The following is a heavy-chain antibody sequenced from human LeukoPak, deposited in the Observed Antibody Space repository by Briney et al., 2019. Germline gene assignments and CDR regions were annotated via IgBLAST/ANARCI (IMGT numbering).Heavy chain of an antibody. CDR3: TRYSNHNDFDY. D-gene: IGHD4-11*01. CDR2: IESKTDGGAT. CDR1: GFTFSNSW. J-gene: IGHJ4*02. Sequence: GGSLRLSCAASGFTFSNSWVSWVRQAPGKGLEWVGRIESKTDGGATDYAAPVKGRFTISRDDSKNTLYLQMNSLKTEDTAVYYCTRYSNHNDFDYWGQGTLVSVSS. V-gene: IGHV3-15*04.